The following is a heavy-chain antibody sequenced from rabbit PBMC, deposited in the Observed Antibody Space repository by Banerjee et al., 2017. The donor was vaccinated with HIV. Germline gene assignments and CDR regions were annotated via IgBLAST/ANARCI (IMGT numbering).Heavy chain of an antibody. Sequence: QEQLEESGGDLVKPEGSLTLTCKASGIDFSSYYYMCWVRQAPGKGLEWIACIYTTPYSNTWYANWAKGRFTISKSSSTTVTLQMTSLTVADTATYFCARDLGSSGWGINLWGQGTLVTVS. D-gene: IGHD4-1*01. J-gene: IGHJ4*01. CDR3: ARDLGSSGWGINL. V-gene: IGHV1S45*01. CDR2: IYTTPYSNT. CDR1: GIDFSSYYY.